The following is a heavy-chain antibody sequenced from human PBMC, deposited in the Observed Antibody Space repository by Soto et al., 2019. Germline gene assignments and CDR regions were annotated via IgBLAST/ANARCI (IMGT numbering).Heavy chain of an antibody. CDR2: IVVGSGNT. D-gene: IGHD2-15*01. Sequence: SVKVSCKASGFTFTSSAMQWVRQARGQRLEWIGWIVVGSGNTNYAQKFQERVTITRDMSTSTAYMELSSLRSEDTAVYYCAAVVCSGGSCHCAYWGQGTLVTVSS. CDR3: AAVVCSGGSCHCAY. CDR1: GFTFTSSA. J-gene: IGHJ4*02. V-gene: IGHV1-58*02.